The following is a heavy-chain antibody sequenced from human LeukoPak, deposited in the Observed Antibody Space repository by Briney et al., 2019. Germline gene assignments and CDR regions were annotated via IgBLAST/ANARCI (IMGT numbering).Heavy chain of an antibody. Sequence: QPGGSLRRSCAASGFTVSSNYMSWVRQAPGKGLEWVSVIYSGGSTYYADSVKGRFTISRDNSKNTLYLQMNSLRAEDTAVYYCARDEPTVTTGPPVGSWGQGTLVTVSS. D-gene: IGHD4-17*01. CDR2: IYSGGST. CDR3: ARDEPTVTTGPPVGS. J-gene: IGHJ4*02. CDR1: GFTVSSNY. V-gene: IGHV3-53*01.